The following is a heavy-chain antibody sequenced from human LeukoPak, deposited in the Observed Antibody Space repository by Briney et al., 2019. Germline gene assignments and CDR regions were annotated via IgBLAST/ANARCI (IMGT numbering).Heavy chain of an antibody. CDR3: AVLYSFDY. CDR1: GGSFSGYY. J-gene: IGHJ4*02. D-gene: IGHD1-26*01. CDR2: INHSGST. V-gene: IGHV4-34*01. Sequence: PSETLSLTCAVYGGSFSGYYWSWIRQPPGKGLEWIGEINHSGSTNYNPSLKSRVTISVDTSKNQFSLKLSSVTAADTAVYYCAVLYSFDYWGQGTLVTVSS.